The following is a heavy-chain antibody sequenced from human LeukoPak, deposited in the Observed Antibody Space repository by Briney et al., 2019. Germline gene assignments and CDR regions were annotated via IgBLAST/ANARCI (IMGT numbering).Heavy chain of an antibody. D-gene: IGHD3-22*01. Sequence: SETLSLTCTVSGGSISSGEYYWSWIRQPPGKGLEWIGYIYYSGSTYYNPSLKSRVTISVDTSKNQFSLKLSSVTAAHTAVYYCARDPGGSGYYSFLDYWGQGTLVTVSS. CDR3: ARDPGGSGYYSFLDY. J-gene: IGHJ4*02. CDR2: IYYSGST. CDR1: GGSISSGEYY. V-gene: IGHV4-30-4*08.